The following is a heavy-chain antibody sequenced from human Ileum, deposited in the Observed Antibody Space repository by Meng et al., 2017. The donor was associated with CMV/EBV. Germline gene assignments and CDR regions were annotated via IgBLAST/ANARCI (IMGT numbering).Heavy chain of an antibody. Sequence: QVQLVQSGADMKKPGASLKVSCKASGYPFTGYFRHWVRQAPGQGLEGMGRINPDTGGTNYAQKFQGRVTMTRYTSISTAYMELSSLISDDTAVYYCARVRDPSRFGELSADYWGQGTLVTVSS. V-gene: IGHV1-2*06. D-gene: IGHD3-16*02. CDR2: INPDTGGT. CDR1: GYPFTGYF. CDR3: ARVRDPSRFGELSADY. J-gene: IGHJ4*02.